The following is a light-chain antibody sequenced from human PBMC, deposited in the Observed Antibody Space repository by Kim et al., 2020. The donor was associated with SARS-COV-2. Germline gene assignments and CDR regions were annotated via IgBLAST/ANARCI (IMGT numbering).Light chain of an antibody. V-gene: IGKV2-40*01. CDR3: MQSIGFPYT. J-gene: IGKJ2*01. CDR1: QSLLDRDDGNTF. CDR2: TLS. Sequence: PAPISRRYSQSLLDRDDGNTFFDWYLEKPGQSPQLLIYTLSFRASGVPERVSGSGSGTDFTLKISRVEAEDVGVYYRMQSIGFPYTFGQGTKLEI.